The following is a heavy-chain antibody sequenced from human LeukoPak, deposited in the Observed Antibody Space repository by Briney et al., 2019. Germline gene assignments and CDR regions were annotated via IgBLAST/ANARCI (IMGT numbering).Heavy chain of an antibody. Sequence: QAGGSLRLSCAASGFTFSSYAMHWVRQAPGKGLEWVAVISYDGNNKYYADSVKGRFTISRDNSKNTLYLQMNSLRAEDTAVYYCAIRRDAFEIWGQGTMVTVSS. CDR3: AIRRDAFEI. V-gene: IGHV3-30-3*01. J-gene: IGHJ3*02. CDR1: GFTFSSYA. CDR2: ISYDGNNK.